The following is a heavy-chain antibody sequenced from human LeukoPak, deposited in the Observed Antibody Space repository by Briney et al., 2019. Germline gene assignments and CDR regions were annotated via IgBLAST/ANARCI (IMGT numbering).Heavy chain of an antibody. Sequence: SETLSLTCTVSGGSISSSSYYWGWIRQPPGKGLEWIGSIYYSGSTYYNPSLKSRVTISVDTSKNQFSLKLSSVAAADTAVYYCARGRDSGYESKIFDYWGQGTLVTVSS. V-gene: IGHV4-39*07. CDR3: ARGRDSGYESKIFDY. CDR1: GGSISSSSYY. D-gene: IGHD5-12*01. CDR2: IYYSGST. J-gene: IGHJ4*02.